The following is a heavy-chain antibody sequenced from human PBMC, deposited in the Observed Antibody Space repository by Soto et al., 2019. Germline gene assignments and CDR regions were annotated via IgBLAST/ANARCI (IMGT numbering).Heavy chain of an antibody. CDR1: GFTFGDYA. J-gene: IGHJ6*02. Sequence: GGSLRLSCTASGFTFGDYAMSWFRQAPGKGLEWVGFIRSKAYGGTTEYAASVKGRFTISRDDSKSIAYLQMNSLKTEDTAAYYCTRGRAVTTFYYYYYGMDVWGQGTTGTVSS. V-gene: IGHV3-49*03. CDR2: IRSKAYGGTT. D-gene: IGHD4-17*01. CDR3: TRGRAVTTFYYYYYGMDV.